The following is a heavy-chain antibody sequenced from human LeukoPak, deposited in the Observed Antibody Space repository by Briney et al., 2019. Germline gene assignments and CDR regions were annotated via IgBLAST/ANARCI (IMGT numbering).Heavy chain of an antibody. Sequence: SETLCLTCTVSGGSINSKNYYWGWIRQPPGKGLDWIGNSGSTFANPSLKNRLTMSLDMSRNSFSLQLSSVTAADTAVYYCARVVCSSSSTFDIWGQGTMVTVSS. D-gene: IGHD6-6*01. V-gene: IGHV4-39*02. CDR2: NSGST. J-gene: IGHJ3*02. CDR1: GGSINSKNYY. CDR3: ARVVCSSSSTFDI.